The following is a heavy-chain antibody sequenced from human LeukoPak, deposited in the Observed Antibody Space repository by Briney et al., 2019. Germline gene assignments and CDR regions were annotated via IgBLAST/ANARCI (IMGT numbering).Heavy chain of an antibody. CDR3: AKDYVAGALWDYMDV. Sequence: GGSLRLSCAASEFTFSSYGMSWVRQAPGKGLEWVSSISGSGGSTQYADSVQGRFAISRDNSKNTLYLQMNSLRVEDTAVYFCAKDYVAGALWDYMDVWGKGTTVTVSS. J-gene: IGHJ6*03. V-gene: IGHV3-23*01. CDR2: ISGSGGST. CDR1: EFTFSSYG. D-gene: IGHD6-13*01.